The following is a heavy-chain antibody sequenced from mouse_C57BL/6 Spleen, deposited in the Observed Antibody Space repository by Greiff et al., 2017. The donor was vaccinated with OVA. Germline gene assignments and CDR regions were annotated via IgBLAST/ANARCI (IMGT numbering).Heavy chain of an antibody. Sequence: QVQLQQPGAELVKPGASVKLSCKASGYTFTSYWMHWVKQRPGQGLEWIGMIHPNSGSTNYNEKFTSKATLTVDKSSSTAYMQLSSLTSEDSAVYYCARGSPYYDYDGAMDYWGQGTSVTVSS. CDR1: GYTFTSYW. CDR3: ARGSPYYDYDGAMDY. CDR2: IHPNSGST. D-gene: IGHD2-4*01. V-gene: IGHV1-64*01. J-gene: IGHJ4*01.